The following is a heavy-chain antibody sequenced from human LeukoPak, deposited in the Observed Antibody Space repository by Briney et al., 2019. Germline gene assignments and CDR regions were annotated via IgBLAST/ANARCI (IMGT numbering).Heavy chain of an antibody. J-gene: IGHJ4*02. Sequence: PSETLSLTCTVSGYSISSGYYWGWIRQPPGKGLEWIGSIYHSGSTNYNPSLKSRVTISVDTSKNQFSLKLSSVTAADTAVYYCARGGHYGGKDFDYWGQGTLVTVSS. CDR1: GYSISSGYY. D-gene: IGHD4-23*01. CDR3: ARGGHYGGKDFDY. CDR2: IYHSGST. V-gene: IGHV4-38-2*02.